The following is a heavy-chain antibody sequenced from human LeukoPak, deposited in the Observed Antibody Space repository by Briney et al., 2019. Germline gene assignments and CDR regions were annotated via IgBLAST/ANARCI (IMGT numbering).Heavy chain of an antibody. V-gene: IGHV3-30*03. Sequence: QPGGSLRLSCAASGFTFSSYGMPWVRQAPGKGLEWVAVISYDGSNKYYADSVKGRFTISRDNSKNTLYLQMNSLRAEDTAVYYCARGRGNCSGGSCQGPDVWGQGTTVTVSS. CDR2: ISYDGSNK. J-gene: IGHJ6*02. CDR1: GFTFSSYG. D-gene: IGHD2-15*01. CDR3: ARGRGNCSGGSCQGPDV.